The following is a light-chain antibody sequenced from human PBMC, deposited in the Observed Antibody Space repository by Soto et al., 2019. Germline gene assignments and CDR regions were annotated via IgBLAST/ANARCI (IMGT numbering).Light chain of an antibody. V-gene: IGKV1-5*01. J-gene: IGKJ1*01. CDR1: QSISNW. Sequence: IQMTQSPSSLSASLGDRVIMTCRASQSISNWLAWYQQKPGTAPKLLIYDASSLESGVPSRFSGSGSGTEFTLTISSLQPDDFATYYCQQYNSYSWTFGQGTKVDIK. CDR3: QQYNSYSWT. CDR2: DAS.